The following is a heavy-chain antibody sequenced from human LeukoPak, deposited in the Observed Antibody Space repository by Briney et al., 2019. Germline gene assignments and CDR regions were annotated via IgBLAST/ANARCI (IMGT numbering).Heavy chain of an antibody. V-gene: IGHV3-21*01. CDR3: ARQITIFGVVTVYYFDY. Sequence: PGGSLRLSCAAPGFTFSSYSMNWVRQAPGKGLEWVSSISSSSSYIYYADSVKGRFTISRDNAKNSLYLQMNSLRAEDTAVYYCARQITIFGVVTVYYFDYWGQGTLVTVSS. CDR2: ISSSSSYI. CDR1: GFTFSSYS. D-gene: IGHD3-3*01. J-gene: IGHJ4*02.